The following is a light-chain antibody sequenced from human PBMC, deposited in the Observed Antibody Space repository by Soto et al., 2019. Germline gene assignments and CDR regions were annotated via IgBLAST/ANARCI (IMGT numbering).Light chain of an antibody. Sequence: EIVLTQSPATLSLSPGERATLSCRASQSVSSYLAWYQQKPGQAPRLLIYDASNRATGIPARFSGGGSGTDFTLTISSLEPEDFAVYYCQQRSNWPTLGQGTKLEIK. J-gene: IGKJ2*01. V-gene: IGKV3-11*01. CDR2: DAS. CDR3: QQRSNWPT. CDR1: QSVSSY.